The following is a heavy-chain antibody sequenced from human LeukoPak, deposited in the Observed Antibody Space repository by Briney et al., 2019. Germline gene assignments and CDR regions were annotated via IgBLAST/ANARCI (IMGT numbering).Heavy chain of an antibody. V-gene: IGHV3-74*01. CDR3: ARGKLLRNYYYGMDV. J-gene: IGHJ6*02. CDR1: GFTSSSYW. CDR2: INSDGSST. D-gene: IGHD2-15*01. Sequence: GGSLRLSCAASGFTSSSYWMHWVRQAPGKGLVWVSRINSDGSSTSYADSVKGRFTISRDNAKNTLYLQMNSLRAEDTAVYYCARGKLLRNYYYGMDVWGQGTTVTVSS.